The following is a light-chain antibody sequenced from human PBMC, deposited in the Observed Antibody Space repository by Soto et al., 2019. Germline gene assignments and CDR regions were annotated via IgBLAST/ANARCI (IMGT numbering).Light chain of an antibody. Sequence: EIVLTQSPDTLSLSPGERATLSCRASQTVINNYLAWFQHRPGQAPRLLIYVASSRATGIPDKFSGSGSGTDFTLTISRLEPEDFSLYYCQQYGISPWTFGHWTKVEIK. CDR1: QTVINNY. V-gene: IGKV3-20*01. CDR3: QQYGISPWT. CDR2: VAS. J-gene: IGKJ1*01.